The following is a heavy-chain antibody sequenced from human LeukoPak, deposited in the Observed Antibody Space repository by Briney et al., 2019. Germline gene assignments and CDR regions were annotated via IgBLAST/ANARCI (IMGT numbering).Heavy chain of an antibody. Sequence: GGSLRLSCAASGFTFSSYWMSWVRQAPGKGLEWVANIKQDGSEKYYVDSVKGRFTISRDNAKNSLYLQMNSLRAEDTAVYYCARVLIQLSPYYYYYYMDVRGKGTTVTVSS. CDR1: GFTFSSYW. CDR2: IKQDGSEK. V-gene: IGHV3-7*01. D-gene: IGHD5-18*01. CDR3: ARVLIQLSPYYYYYYMDV. J-gene: IGHJ6*03.